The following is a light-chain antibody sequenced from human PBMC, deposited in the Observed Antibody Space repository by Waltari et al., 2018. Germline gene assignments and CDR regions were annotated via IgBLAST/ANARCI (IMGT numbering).Light chain of an antibody. V-gene: IGKV1-39*01. CDR1: QSISSY. CDR3: QQSYSTLALT. J-gene: IGKJ4*01. Sequence: DIQMTQSPSSLSASVGDRVTITCRASQSISSYLNWYQQKPGKAPKLLIYAASSLQSGVPSRFSGSGSRTDFTLTISSLQPEDFATYYWQQSYSTLALTFGGGTKVEIK. CDR2: AAS.